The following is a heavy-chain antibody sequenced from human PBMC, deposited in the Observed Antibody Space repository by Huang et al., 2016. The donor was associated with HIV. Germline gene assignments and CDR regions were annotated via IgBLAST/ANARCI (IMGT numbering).Heavy chain of an antibody. V-gene: IGHV5-51*01. D-gene: IGHD6-6*01. CDR1: GYSFSSYW. CDR2: VFPDDCET. J-gene: IGHJ4*02. Sequence: VQLVQSGAEVKKPGESLKISCKGSGYSFSSYWIAWVRQMPGKGLEWMRIVFPDDCETTYSRAFEGQVTISADKSIGTADLQWSSRKASDTAMYYCARRFSSSSGYFDYWGQGSLVTVSS. CDR3: ARRFSSSSGYFDY.